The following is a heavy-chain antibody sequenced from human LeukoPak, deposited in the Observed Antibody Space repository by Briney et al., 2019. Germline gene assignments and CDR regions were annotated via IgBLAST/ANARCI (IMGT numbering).Heavy chain of an antibody. CDR1: GYTFTGYY. Sequence: GASVKVSCKASGYTFTGYYMHWVRQAPGQGLEWMGWINPNSGGTNYAQKFQGRVTMTRDTSISTAYMEPSRLRSDGTAVYYCATPRDSSGYLSSFDYWGQGTLVTVSS. CDR2: INPNSGGT. CDR3: ATPRDSSGYLSSFDY. V-gene: IGHV1-2*02. J-gene: IGHJ4*02. D-gene: IGHD3-22*01.